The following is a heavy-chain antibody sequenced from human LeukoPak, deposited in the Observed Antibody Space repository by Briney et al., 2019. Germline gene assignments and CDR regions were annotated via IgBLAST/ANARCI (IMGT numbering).Heavy chain of an antibody. CDR1: GFTFSSYV. CDR3: VKTPSAMIVVVILDY. J-gene: IGHJ4*02. D-gene: IGHD3-22*01. CDR2: ISSNGGST. Sequence: GGSLRLSCSASGFTFSSYVMHWVRQAPWKELEYVSAISSNGGSTYYADSVKGRFTISRDNSKNTLYLQMSSLRAEDTAVYYCVKTPSAMIVVVILDYWGQGTLVTVSS. V-gene: IGHV3-64D*06.